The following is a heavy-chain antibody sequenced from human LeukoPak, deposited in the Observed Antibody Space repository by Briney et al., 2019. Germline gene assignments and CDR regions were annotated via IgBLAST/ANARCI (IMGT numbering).Heavy chain of an antibody. CDR3: ARARTGDPFGGIDY. Sequence: SETLSLTCTVSGGSISSHYWSWIRQPPGKGLEWIGYIYYSGSTNYNPSLKGRVTISVDTSKNQFSLKLSSVTAADTAVYYCARARTGDPFGGIDYWGQGTLVTVSS. J-gene: IGHJ4*02. V-gene: IGHV4-59*11. CDR2: IYYSGST. D-gene: IGHD7-27*01. CDR1: GGSISSHY.